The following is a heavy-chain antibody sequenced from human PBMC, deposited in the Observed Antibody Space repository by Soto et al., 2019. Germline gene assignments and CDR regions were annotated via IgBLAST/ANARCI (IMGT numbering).Heavy chain of an antibody. V-gene: IGHV3-23*01. CDR2: ISGSGGST. D-gene: IGHD2-15*01. CDR3: AKAPGGYCSGGSCYDFDY. J-gene: IGHJ4*02. Sequence: VQLLESGGGLVQPGGSLRLSCAASGFTFSSYVMSWVRQAPGKGLEWVSAISGSGGSTYYADSVKGRFTISRDNSKNTLYLQMNSLRAEDTAVYYCAKAPGGYCSGGSCYDFDYWGQGTLVTVSS. CDR1: GFTFSSYV.